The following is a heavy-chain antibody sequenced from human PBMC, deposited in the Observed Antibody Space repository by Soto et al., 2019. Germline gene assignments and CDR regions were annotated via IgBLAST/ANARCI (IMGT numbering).Heavy chain of an antibody. CDR1: GYTFTGYY. J-gene: IGHJ6*02. Sequence: ASVKVSCKASGYTFTGYYMHWVRQAPGQGLEWMGWINPNSGGTNYAQKFQGRVTMTRDTSISTAYMELSRLRSDDTAVYYCARTYYYDSSGYYPSYYYYYGMDVWGQGTTVTVS. CDR3: ARTYYYDSSGYYPSYYYYYGMDV. CDR2: INPNSGGT. V-gene: IGHV1-2*02. D-gene: IGHD3-22*01.